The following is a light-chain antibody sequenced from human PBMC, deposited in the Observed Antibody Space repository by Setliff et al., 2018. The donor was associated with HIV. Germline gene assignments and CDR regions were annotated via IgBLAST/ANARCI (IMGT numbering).Light chain of an antibody. Sequence: QSALTQPAFVSGSPGQSITISCTGTSSDVGGYNYVSWYQQHPGKAPKLMIYEVSYRPSGVSNRFSGSKSGNTASLTISGLQAEDEADYYCGSYTSSRTYVFGTGTKVTVL. CDR1: SSDVGGYNY. CDR2: EVS. CDR3: GSYTSSRTYV. J-gene: IGLJ1*01. V-gene: IGLV2-14*01.